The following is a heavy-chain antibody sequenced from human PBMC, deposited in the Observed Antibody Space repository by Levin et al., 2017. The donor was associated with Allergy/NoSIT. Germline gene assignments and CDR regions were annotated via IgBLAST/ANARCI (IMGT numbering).Heavy chain of an antibody. Sequence: ASVKVSCAASGFTFSSYAMSWVRQAPGKGLEWVSAISGSGGSTYYADSVKGRFTISRDNSKNTLYLQMNSLRAEDTAVYYCAKCRGGIWSGYYNYWYFDLWGRGTLVTVSS. CDR1: GFTFSSYA. CDR2: ISGSGGST. J-gene: IGHJ2*01. CDR3: AKCRGGIWSGYYNYWYFDL. V-gene: IGHV3-23*01. D-gene: IGHD3-3*01.